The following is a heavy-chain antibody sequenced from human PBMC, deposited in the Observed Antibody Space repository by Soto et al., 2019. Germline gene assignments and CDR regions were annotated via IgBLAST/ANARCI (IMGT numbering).Heavy chain of an antibody. CDR2: INPNSGGT. CDR1: GYTFTGYY. V-gene: IGHV1-2*04. J-gene: IGHJ4*02. Sequence: ASVKVSCKASGYTFTGYYMHWMRQAPGQGLEWMGWINPNSGGTNYAQKFQGWVTMTRDTSISTAYMELSSLRSEDTAVYYCARGTPVFFDYWGQETLVTVSS. CDR3: ARGTPVFFDY.